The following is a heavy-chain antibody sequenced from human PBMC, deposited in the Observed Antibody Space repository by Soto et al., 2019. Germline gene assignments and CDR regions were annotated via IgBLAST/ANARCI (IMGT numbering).Heavy chain of an antibody. D-gene: IGHD2-2*01. CDR3: AKDLGYCSSSTCSPPYGMDV. V-gene: IGHV3-23*01. CDR2: ISDSGSRT. J-gene: IGHJ6*02. Sequence: GGSLRLSCAASGFTFSSYWMHWVRQAPGKGLEWVSAISDSGSRTNYADSVKGRSTISRDNSKNTLYLQMNSLRAEDTAVYYCAKDLGYCSSSTCSPPYGMDVWGQGTTVTVSS. CDR1: GFTFSSYW.